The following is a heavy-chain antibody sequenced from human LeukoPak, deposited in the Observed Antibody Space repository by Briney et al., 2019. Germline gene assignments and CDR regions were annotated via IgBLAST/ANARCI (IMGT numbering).Heavy chain of an antibody. CDR2: IYPGDSQS. V-gene: IGHV5-51*01. D-gene: IGHD1-1*01. J-gene: IGHJ6*02. CDR1: GYGFTTYW. CDR3: ARQRYTYGLDA. Sequence: GESLKISCKGSGYGFTTYWICWVRQMPGKGLEWMGIIYPGDSQSRYSPSFQGQVTMSADKSISTAYLQWSSLKASDTAIYYCARQRYTYGLDAWGQGTAVTVSS.